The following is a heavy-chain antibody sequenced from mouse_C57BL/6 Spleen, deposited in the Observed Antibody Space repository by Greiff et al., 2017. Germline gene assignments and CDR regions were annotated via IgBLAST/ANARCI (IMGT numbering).Heavy chain of an antibody. CDR1: GYTFTSYW. J-gene: IGHJ4*01. CDR2: IYPGNSDT. D-gene: IGHD1-1*01. Sequence: EVQLQQSGTVLARPGASVKMSCKTSGYTFTSYWMHWVKQRPGQGLEWIGAIYPGNSDTSYNQKFKGKAKLTAVTSASTAYMELSSLTNEDSAVYYCTRTVEGLDYYAMDYWGQGTSVTVSS. V-gene: IGHV1-5*01. CDR3: TRTVEGLDYYAMDY.